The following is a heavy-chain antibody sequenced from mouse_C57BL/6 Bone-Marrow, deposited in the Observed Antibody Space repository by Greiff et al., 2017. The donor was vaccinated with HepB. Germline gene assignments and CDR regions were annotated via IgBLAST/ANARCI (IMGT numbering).Heavy chain of an antibody. J-gene: IGHJ1*03. V-gene: IGHV1-4*01. CDR1: GYTFTSYT. Sequence: VKLQESGAELARPGASVKMSCKASGYTFTSYTMHWVKQRPGQGLEWIGYINPSSGYTKYNQKFKDKATLTADKYSSTAYMQLSILTSEDSAVYYCARGRRSNFDVWGTGTTVTVSS. CDR3: ARGRRSNFDV. D-gene: IGHD2-12*01. CDR2: INPSSGYT.